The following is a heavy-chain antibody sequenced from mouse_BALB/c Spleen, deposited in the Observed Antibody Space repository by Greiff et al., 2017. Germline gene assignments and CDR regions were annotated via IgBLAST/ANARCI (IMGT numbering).Heavy chain of an antibody. CDR2: INSNGGST. CDR1: GFTFSSYG. D-gene: IGHD4-1*01. V-gene: IGHV5-6-3*01. J-gene: IGHJ2*01. Sequence: DVQLVESGGGLVQPGGSLKLSCAASGFTFSSYGMSWVRQTPDKRLELVATINSNGGSTYYPDSVKGRFTISRDNAKNTLYLQMSSLKSEDTAMYYCARSLELGRSDYWGQGTTLTVSS. CDR3: ARSLELGRSDY.